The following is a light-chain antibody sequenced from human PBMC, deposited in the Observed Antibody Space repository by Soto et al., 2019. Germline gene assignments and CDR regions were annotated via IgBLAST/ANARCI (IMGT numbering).Light chain of an antibody. CDR2: GAA. Sequence: IVMTQSSATLFVSPGVRATLSCTASQGVSSNSAWYHQQPGQAPRLLIYGAATRATGIPARFSGSGFVKEFTLPLPFLRCEAYAVHHIETYEKSWTFGQGTK. CDR1: QGVSSN. J-gene: IGKJ1*01. CDR3: ETYEKSWT. V-gene: IGKV3-15*01.